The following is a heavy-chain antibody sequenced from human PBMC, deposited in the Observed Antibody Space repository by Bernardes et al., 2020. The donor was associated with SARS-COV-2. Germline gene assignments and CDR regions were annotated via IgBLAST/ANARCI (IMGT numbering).Heavy chain of an antibody. CDR3: AKGGPGVTGDAFDV. D-gene: IGHD2-8*01. CDR1: GFTFSIYA. V-gene: IGHV3-23*01. CDR2: ISSSGASR. J-gene: IGHJ3*01. Sequence: SLRLSCEASGFTFSIYAMSWVRHAPVKGPEWVSAISSSGASRYYADSVKGRSTISRDNSKNTLFLQMNGLRAEDTAVYYCAKGGPGVTGDAFDVWGHGTMVTVSS.